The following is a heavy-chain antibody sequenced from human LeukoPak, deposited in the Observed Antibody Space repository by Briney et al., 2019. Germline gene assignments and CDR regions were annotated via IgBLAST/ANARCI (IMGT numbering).Heavy chain of an antibody. CDR1: GDSVSSNSAA. CDR3: AREGTDLLWFGELLYYFDY. D-gene: IGHD3-10*01. J-gene: IGHJ4*02. Sequence: SQTLSLTCAISGDSVSSNSAAWNWIRQSPSRGLEWLGRTYYRSKWYTDYAVSVKSRITINPDTSKNQFSLQLNSVTPEDTAVYYCAREGTDLLWFGELLYYFDYWGQGTLVTVSS. V-gene: IGHV6-1*01. CDR2: TYYRSKWYT.